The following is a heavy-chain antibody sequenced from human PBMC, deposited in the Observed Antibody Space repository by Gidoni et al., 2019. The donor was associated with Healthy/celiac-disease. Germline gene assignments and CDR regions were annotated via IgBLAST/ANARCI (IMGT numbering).Heavy chain of an antibody. V-gene: IGHV4-34*01. J-gene: IGHJ4*02. CDR1: GGSFSGYY. CDR3: ARGVKGVYYRLKGNYFDY. Sequence: QVQLQQWGAGLLKPSETLSLTCAVYGGSFSGYYWSLIRQPPGKGLEWIGEINHSGSTNYNPSLKSRVTISVDTSKNQFSLKLSSVTAADTAVYYCARGVKGVYYRLKGNYFDYWGQGTLVTVSS. CDR2: INHSGST. D-gene: IGHD3-22*01.